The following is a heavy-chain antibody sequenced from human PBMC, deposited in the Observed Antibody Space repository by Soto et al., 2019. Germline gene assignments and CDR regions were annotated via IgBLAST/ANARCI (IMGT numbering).Heavy chain of an antibody. CDR3: ARSQGSSTSLEIYYYYYYGMDV. D-gene: IGHD2-2*01. Sequence: QVQLVQSGAEVKKPGSSVKVSCKASGGTFSSYAISWVRQAPGQGLEWMGGIIPISGTANYAQKFKGRVTITADESTSTAYMELSRLRSEDTAVYYCARSQGSSTSLEIYYYYYYGMDVWGQGTTVTVS. CDR2: IIPISGTA. V-gene: IGHV1-69*01. J-gene: IGHJ6*02. CDR1: GGTFSSYA.